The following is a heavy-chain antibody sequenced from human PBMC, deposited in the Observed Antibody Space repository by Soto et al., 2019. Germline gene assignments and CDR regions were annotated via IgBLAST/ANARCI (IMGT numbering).Heavy chain of an antibody. Sequence: ASVKVSCKASGYTFTSYGISWVRQAPGQGLEWMGWISAYNGNTNYAQKLQGRVTMTTDTSTSTAYMELRSLRSDDTAVYYCARDHSNVDIVAKGWFDPWGQGTLVTVSS. CDR1: GYTFTSYG. CDR2: ISAYNGNT. V-gene: IGHV1-18*01. CDR3: ARDHSNVDIVAKGWFDP. D-gene: IGHD5-12*01. J-gene: IGHJ5*02.